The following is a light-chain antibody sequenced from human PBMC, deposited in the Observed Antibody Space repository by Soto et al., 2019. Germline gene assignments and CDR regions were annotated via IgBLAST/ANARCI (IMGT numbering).Light chain of an antibody. CDR1: QSVSSY. V-gene: IGKV3-15*01. Sequence: EIVMTQSPATLSVSPGERVTLSCRASQSVSSYLAWYQQKPGQAPRLLIYHAFSRAPGIPARFSASGSGTEFTLTISSLQSEDFAVYYCQQYDNWPPWTFGQGTKVEIK. J-gene: IGKJ1*01. CDR2: HAF. CDR3: QQYDNWPPWT.